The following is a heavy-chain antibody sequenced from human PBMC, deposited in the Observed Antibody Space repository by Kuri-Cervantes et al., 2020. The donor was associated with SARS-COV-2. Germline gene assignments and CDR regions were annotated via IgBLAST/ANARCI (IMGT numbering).Heavy chain of an antibody. CDR1: GGSFSGYY. CDR2: INHSGST. Sequence: ESLKISCAVYGGSFSGYYWSWIRQPPGKGLEWIGEINHSGSTNYNPSLKIRVTISVDTSKNQFSLKLSSVTAADTAVYYCARGLRGVVPAAITVDYWGQGTLVTVSS. D-gene: IGHD2-2*01. J-gene: IGHJ4*02. V-gene: IGHV4-34*01. CDR3: ARGLRGVVPAAITVDY.